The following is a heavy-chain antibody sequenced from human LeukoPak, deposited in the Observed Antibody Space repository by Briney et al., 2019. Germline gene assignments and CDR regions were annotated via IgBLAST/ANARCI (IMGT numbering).Heavy chain of an antibody. V-gene: IGHV4-59*08. Sequence: SETLSLTCTVPGGSISTYYWSWIRQPPGKGLEWIGYIYYSGSTNYNPSLKSRVTISVDTSKNQFSLKLSSVTAADTAVYYCARRAADVDTAMVYDYWGQGTLVTVSS. J-gene: IGHJ4*02. D-gene: IGHD5-18*01. CDR2: IYYSGST. CDR3: ARRAADVDTAMVYDY. CDR1: GGSISTYY.